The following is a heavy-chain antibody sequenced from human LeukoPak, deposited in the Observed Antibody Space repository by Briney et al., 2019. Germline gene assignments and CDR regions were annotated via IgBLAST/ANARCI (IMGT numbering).Heavy chain of an antibody. D-gene: IGHD6-19*01. CDR3: ARDRRTAVAGNFDY. J-gene: IGHJ4*02. V-gene: IGHV1-2*02. CDR2: INPNSGGT. CDR1: GYTFTGYY. Sequence: ASVKVSCKASGYTFTGYYMHWVRQAPGQGLEWMGWINPNSGGTNYVQKFQGRVTMTRDTSISTAYMELSRLRSDDTAVYYCARDRRTAVAGNFDYWGQGTLVTVSS.